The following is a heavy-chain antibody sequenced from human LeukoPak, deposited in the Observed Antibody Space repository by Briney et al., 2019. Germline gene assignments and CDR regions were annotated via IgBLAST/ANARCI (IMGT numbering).Heavy chain of an antibody. CDR3: ARDYSSGWSDGMDV. Sequence: ASVKVSCKASGYTFTGYYMHWVRQAPGQGLEWMGWINPNSGGTNYAQKFQGRVTMTRDTSISTAYMELSRLRSDATAVYYCARDYSSGWSDGMDVWGQGTTVTVSS. V-gene: IGHV1-2*02. J-gene: IGHJ6*02. CDR2: INPNSGGT. D-gene: IGHD6-19*01. CDR1: GYTFTGYY.